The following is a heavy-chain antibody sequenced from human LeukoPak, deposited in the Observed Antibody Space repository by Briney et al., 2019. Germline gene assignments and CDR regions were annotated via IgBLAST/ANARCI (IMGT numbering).Heavy chain of an antibody. Sequence: NPSETLSLTCTVSGGSISSSSYYWSWIRQPAGKGLEWIGRIYTSGSTNYNPSLKSRVTISVDTSKNQFSLKLSSVTAADTAVYYCARDSQYDFWSGYYPVDYFDYWGQGTLVTVSS. J-gene: IGHJ4*02. CDR1: GGSISSSSYY. D-gene: IGHD3-3*01. V-gene: IGHV4-61*02. CDR2: IYTSGST. CDR3: ARDSQYDFWSGYYPVDYFDY.